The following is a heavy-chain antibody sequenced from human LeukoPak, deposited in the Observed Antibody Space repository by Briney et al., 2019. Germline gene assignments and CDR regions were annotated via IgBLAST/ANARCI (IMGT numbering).Heavy chain of an antibody. CDR1: GGSISSGGYS. J-gene: IGHJ4*02. D-gene: IGHD6-13*01. CDR3: AGGYSSSWSSYYFDY. CDR2: INHSGST. V-gene: IGHV4-30-2*01. Sequence: NSSETLSLTCAVSGGSISSGGYSWSWIRQPPGKGLEWIGEINHSGSTNYNPSLKSRVTISVDTSKNQFSLKLSSVTAADTAVYYCAGGYSSSWSSYYFDYWGQGTLVTVSS.